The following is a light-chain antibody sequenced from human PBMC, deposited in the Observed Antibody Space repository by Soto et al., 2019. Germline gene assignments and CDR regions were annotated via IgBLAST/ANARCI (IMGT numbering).Light chain of an antibody. J-gene: IGKJ5*01. CDR2: GAS. CDR3: QQYGNSPIT. CDR1: QSVSSNF. Sequence: EIVMTQSPDILSVSPGERASLSCRASQSVSSNFLAWYQQKPGQAPRLLIYGASSRATGIPDRFTGSGSGTDFTLTINRLEPEDFAVYYCQQYGNSPITFGQGTRLEIK. V-gene: IGKV3-20*01.